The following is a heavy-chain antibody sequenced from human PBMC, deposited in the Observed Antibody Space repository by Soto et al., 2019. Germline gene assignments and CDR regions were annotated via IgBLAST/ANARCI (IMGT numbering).Heavy chain of an antibody. CDR2: IIPIFGTA. CDR1: GGTFSSYA. D-gene: IGHD6-13*01. J-gene: IGHJ4*02. V-gene: IGHV1-69*13. Sequence: SVKVSCKASGGTFSSYAISWVRQAPGQGLEWMGGIIPIFGTANYAQKFQGRVTITADESTSTAYMELSSLRSEDTAVYYCARDRINSSSWVLDYWGPGTLLTVYS. CDR3: ARDRINSSSWVLDY.